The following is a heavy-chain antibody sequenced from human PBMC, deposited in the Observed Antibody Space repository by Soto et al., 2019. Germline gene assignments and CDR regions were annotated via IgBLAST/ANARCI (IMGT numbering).Heavy chain of an antibody. CDR1: GYTFTSYG. J-gene: IGHJ6*04. CDR3: ARVRYYDFWSGSLDV. Sequence: GASVKVSCKASGYTFTSYGISWVRQAPGQGLEWMGWISAYNGNTNYAQKLQGRVTMTTDTSTSTAYMELRSLRSDDTAVYYCARVRYYDFWSGSLDVWGKGTTVTVSS. D-gene: IGHD3-3*01. CDR2: ISAYNGNT. V-gene: IGHV1-18*01.